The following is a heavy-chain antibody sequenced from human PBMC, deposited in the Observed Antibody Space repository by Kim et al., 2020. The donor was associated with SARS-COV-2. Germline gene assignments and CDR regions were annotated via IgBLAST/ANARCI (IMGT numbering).Heavy chain of an antibody. CDR3: AREVRYFDWLRGHWFDP. CDR1: GGTFSSYA. D-gene: IGHD3-9*01. J-gene: IGHJ5*02. V-gene: IGHV1-69*13. CDR2: IIPIFGTA. Sequence: SVKVSCKASGGTFSSYAISWVRQAPGQGLEWMGGIIPIFGTANYAQKFQGRVTITADESTSTAYMELSSLRSEDTAVYYCAREVRYFDWLRGHWFDPWGQGTLVTVSS.